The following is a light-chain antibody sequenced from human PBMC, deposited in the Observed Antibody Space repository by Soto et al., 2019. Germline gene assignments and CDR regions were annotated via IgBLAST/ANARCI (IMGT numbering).Light chain of an antibody. Sequence: EIVLTQSPATLSLSPGERATLSCRASQSVSSYLAWYQQKPGQAPRLLIYDASNRATGIPARFSGSGSGTECTLTISSLQSEDFGVYYCQQYNEWPLTFGGGTKVEIK. J-gene: IGKJ4*01. CDR1: QSVSSY. CDR3: QQYNEWPLT. CDR2: DAS. V-gene: IGKV3-11*01.